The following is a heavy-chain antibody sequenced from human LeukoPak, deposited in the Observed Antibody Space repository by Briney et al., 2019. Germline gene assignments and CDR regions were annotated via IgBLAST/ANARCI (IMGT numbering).Heavy chain of an antibody. J-gene: IGHJ3*02. CDR2: ISYDGSNK. Sequence: GGSLRLSCAASGFTFSSYDMHWVRQALGKGLELVAVISYDGSNKYYADSVKGRVTISRDNSESTLYLQMNSLRAEDTAVYYCARWEFGGVIVIGPDDAFDIWGQGTMVTVSS. CDR3: ARWEFGGVIVIGPDDAFDI. V-gene: IGHV3-30*03. D-gene: IGHD3-16*02. CDR1: GFTFSSYD.